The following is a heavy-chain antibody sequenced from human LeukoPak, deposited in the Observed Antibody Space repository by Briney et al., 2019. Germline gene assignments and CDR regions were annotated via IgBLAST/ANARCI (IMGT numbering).Heavy chain of an antibody. V-gene: IGHV3-48*03. CDR3: ARGDYYGTSGFRGGYYYYGMDV. CDR1: GFTFSNCE. Sequence: GGSLRLTCAASGFTFSNCEMNWVRQAPGKGLEWVSYISSSGSTIYYADSVKGRFTISRDNAKNSLYLQMNSLRAEDTAVYYCARGDYYGTSGFRGGYYYYGMDVWGQGTTVTVSS. CDR2: ISSSGSTI. D-gene: IGHD3-22*01. J-gene: IGHJ6*02.